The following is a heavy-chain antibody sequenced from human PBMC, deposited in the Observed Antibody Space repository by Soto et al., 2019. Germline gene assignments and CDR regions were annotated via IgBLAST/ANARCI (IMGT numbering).Heavy chain of an antibody. CDR2: MYYSGSS. CDR1: GGYMSPYY. CDR3: ARGYSDSSGYYSDY. Sequence: SETLSLTCTCSGGYMSPYYFSLIGQPPGKGLEWIGYMYYSGSSNCSPSLKSRVTMSVDTSKTQFSLKLSSVSAADTAVYFCARGYSDSSGYYSDYWGQGTLVTVSS. V-gene: IGHV4-59*01. D-gene: IGHD3-22*01. J-gene: IGHJ4*02.